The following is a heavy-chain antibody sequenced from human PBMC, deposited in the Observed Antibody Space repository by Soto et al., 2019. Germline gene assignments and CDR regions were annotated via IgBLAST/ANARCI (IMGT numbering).Heavy chain of an antibody. Sequence: PGGSLRLSCVTSGFTFSRNTMNWVRQAPGKGLEWVASITSSGSYVYYADSVKGRFSASRDNAKNLLSLQMDSLRPDDTAIYFCVKDEGIEAMDVWGQGTTVTVSS. CDR1: GFTFSRNT. D-gene: IGHD3-3*02. J-gene: IGHJ6*02. V-gene: IGHV3-21*01. CDR2: ITSSGSYV. CDR3: VKDEGIEAMDV.